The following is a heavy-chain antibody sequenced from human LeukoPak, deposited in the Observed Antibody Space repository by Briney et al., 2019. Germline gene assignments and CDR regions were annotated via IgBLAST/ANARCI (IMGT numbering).Heavy chain of an antibody. CDR1: GYTFTGYY. CDR3: ARVRTTVLYCSGGSCPFAY. V-gene: IGHV1-2*02. D-gene: IGHD2-15*01. CDR2: INPNSGGT. J-gene: IGHJ4*02. Sequence: GASVKVSCKASGYTFTGYYMHWVRQAPGQGLEWMGWINPNSGGTNYAQKFQGRVTMTRDTSISTAYMELSRLRSDDPAVYYCARVRTTVLYCSGGSCPFAYWAREPWSPSPQ.